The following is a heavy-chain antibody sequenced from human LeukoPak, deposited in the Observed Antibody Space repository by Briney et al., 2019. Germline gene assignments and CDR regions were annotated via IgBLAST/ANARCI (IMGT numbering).Heavy chain of an antibody. Sequence: SETLSLTCTVSGYSISSGYYWGWIRQPPGKGLEWIGYIYYSGSTNYNPSLKSRVTISVDTSKNQFSLKLSSVTAADTAVYYCARGRAAARYWGQGTLVTVSS. V-gene: IGHV4-61*01. J-gene: IGHJ4*02. CDR3: ARGRAAARY. CDR1: GYSISSGYY. D-gene: IGHD6-6*01. CDR2: IYYSGST.